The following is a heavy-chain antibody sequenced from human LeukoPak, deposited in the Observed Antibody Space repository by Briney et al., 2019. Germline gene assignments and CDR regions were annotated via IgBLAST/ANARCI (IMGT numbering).Heavy chain of an antibody. CDR1: GFTLSSYA. V-gene: IGHV3-23*01. CDR3: AKDRDGYNPDY. J-gene: IGHJ4*02. D-gene: IGHD5-24*01. Sequence: PGGSLRLSCAASGFTLSSYAMTWVRQAPGRGLEWVSSVDGGGGGTYYADSVKGRFTISRDNSKNTVYLQMNSLRAEDTAVYYCAKDRDGYNPDYWGQGTLVSVSS. CDR2: VDGGGGGT.